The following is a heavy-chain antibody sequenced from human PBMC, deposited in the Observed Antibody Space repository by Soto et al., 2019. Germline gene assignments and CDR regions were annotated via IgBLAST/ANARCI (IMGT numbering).Heavy chain of an antibody. Sequence: GGSLRLSCAASGFTFSSYAMHWVRQAPGKGLEWVAVISYDGSNKYYADSVKGRFTISRDNAKNTLYLLMTSLRAEDTAVYYCSRDLTPYNGHVYYDAFDIWGQGTMVTV. CDR1: GFTFSSYA. CDR2: ISYDGSNK. D-gene: IGHD1-1*01. V-gene: IGHV3-30-3*01. J-gene: IGHJ3*02. CDR3: SRDLTPYNGHVYYDAFDI.